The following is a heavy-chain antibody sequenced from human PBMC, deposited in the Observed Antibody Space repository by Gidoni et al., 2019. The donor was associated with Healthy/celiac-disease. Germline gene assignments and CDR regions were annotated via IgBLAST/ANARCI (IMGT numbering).Heavy chain of an antibody. CDR3: ARGKDYGDYVVGY. Sequence: VVQPGRSLRLSCPASGFTFSSYAMHWVRQAPGKGLEWVAVISYDGSNKYYADSVKGRFTISRDNSKNTLYLQMNSLRAEDTAVYYCARGKDYGDYVVGYWGQGTLVTVSS. CDR1: GFTFSSYA. V-gene: IGHV3-30-3*01. D-gene: IGHD4-17*01. J-gene: IGHJ4*02. CDR2: ISYDGSNK.